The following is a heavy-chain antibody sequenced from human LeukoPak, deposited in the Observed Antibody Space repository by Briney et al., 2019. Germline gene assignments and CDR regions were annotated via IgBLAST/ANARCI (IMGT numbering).Heavy chain of an antibody. CDR3: ARVNSESSVYRPFDS. Sequence: GSLRLSCAASGFTFSTYWMSWVRQAPGKGLEWVANIKQDGSDKYYVGSVKGRLTISRDNANNSLYLQMNSLRAEDTAVYYCARVNSESSVYRPFDSWGQGTLVTVSS. D-gene: IGHD3-22*01. V-gene: IGHV3-7*01. CDR2: IKQDGSDK. CDR1: GFTFSTYW. J-gene: IGHJ4*02.